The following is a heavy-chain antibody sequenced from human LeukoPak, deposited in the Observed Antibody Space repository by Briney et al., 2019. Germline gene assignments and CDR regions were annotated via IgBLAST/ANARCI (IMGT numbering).Heavy chain of an antibody. Sequence: PGRSLRLSCAASGFMFSTRGMPWVRQAPGKGREGVAFIWFDGSGKYYGASVTGRFTISRDNSKNTLYLEMNSLRAEDTAVYYCARGGGPNLTGRSNWFDLWGQGTLVTVSS. D-gene: IGHD3-9*01. V-gene: IGHV3-33*01. CDR1: GFMFSTRG. CDR2: IWFDGSGK. J-gene: IGHJ5*02. CDR3: ARGGGPNLTGRSNWFDL.